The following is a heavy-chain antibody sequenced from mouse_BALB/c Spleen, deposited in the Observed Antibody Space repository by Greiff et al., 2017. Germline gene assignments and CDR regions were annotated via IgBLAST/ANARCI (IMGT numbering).Heavy chain of an antibody. J-gene: IGHJ3*01. CDR2: ISYSGST. CDR3: ARSRGYWDWFAY. V-gene: IGHV3-2*02. Sequence: EVKLMESGPGLVKPSQSLSLTCTVTGYSITSDYAWNWIRQFPGNKLEWMGYISYSGSTSYNPSLKSRIPITRDTSKNQFFLQLNSVTTEDTAPYYCARSRGYWDWFAYWGQGTLVTVSA. CDR1: GYSITSDYA. D-gene: IGHD4-1*01.